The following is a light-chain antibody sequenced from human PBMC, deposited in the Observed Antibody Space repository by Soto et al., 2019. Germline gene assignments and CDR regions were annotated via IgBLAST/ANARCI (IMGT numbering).Light chain of an antibody. CDR3: QQYGSSPTWT. V-gene: IGKV3-20*01. CDR1: QSVSSSY. CDR2: GAS. Sequence: EIVLTQSPGTLSLSPGERATLSCRASQSVSSSYVAWYQQKPGQAPRLLIYGASSSATGIPDRFSGSGSGTDFTLTIIRLEPEDFAVYYCQQYGSSPTWTFGQGTKVEIK. J-gene: IGKJ1*01.